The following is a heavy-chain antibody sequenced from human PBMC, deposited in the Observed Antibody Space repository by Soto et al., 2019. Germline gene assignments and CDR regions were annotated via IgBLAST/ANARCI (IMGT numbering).Heavy chain of an antibody. V-gene: IGHV4-59*11. Sequence: QVQLQESGPGLVKPSETLSLTCTVSGGSITNHYWSWIRQPTGKGLEWIGYIYYNGNTNYNPSLKSRVTMSVDTSRNHISLKLTTVTTADTAVYYCTRANWYSEYWGQGTLVTVSS. CDR2: IYYNGNT. D-gene: IGHD7-27*01. CDR1: GGSITNHY. CDR3: TRANWYSEY. J-gene: IGHJ4*02.